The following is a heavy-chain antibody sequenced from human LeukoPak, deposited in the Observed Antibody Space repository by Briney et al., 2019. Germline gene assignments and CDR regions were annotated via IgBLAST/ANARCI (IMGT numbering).Heavy chain of an antibody. CDR1: GFSFYDYG. J-gene: IGHJ4*02. D-gene: IGHD3-22*01. CDR2: INWNGDST. V-gene: IGHV3-20*04. CDR3: ARDLRVVITGSFDS. Sequence: PGGSLRLSCAASGFSFYDYGLTWVRQAPGKGLEWVSGINWNGDSTDYADSVKGRFTISRDNAKNSLHLQMNSLRAEDTALYYCARDLRVVITGSFDSWGQGTLVTVSS.